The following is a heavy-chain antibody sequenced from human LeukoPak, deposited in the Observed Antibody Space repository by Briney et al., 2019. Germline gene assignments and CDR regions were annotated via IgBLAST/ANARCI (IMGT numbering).Heavy chain of an antibody. Sequence: GGSLRLSCAASGFTFSSYAMSWVRQAPGKGLEWVSIISGSADITYYADSVKGRFTISRDNSKNTLYLQMNSLRAEDTAVYYCARGSSGYSSSWYGSYFDYWGQGTLVTVSS. CDR3: ARGSSGYSSSWYGSYFDY. J-gene: IGHJ4*02. CDR1: GFTFSSYA. V-gene: IGHV3-23*01. D-gene: IGHD6-13*01. CDR2: ISGSADIT.